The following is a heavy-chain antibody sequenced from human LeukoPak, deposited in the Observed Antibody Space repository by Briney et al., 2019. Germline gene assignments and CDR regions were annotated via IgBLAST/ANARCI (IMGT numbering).Heavy chain of an antibody. CDR2: IYYSGSI. CDR3: ARWNDSSGSLYFDY. CDR1: DDSISSYY. J-gene: IGHJ4*02. V-gene: IGHV4-59*01. Sequence: SETLSLTCTVSDDSISSYYWSWIRQPPGKGLEWIGYIYYSGSINYNPSLKSRVTISVDTSKNQFSLKLSSVTAADTAVYYCARWNDSSGSLYFDYWGQGTLVTVSS. D-gene: IGHD3-22*01.